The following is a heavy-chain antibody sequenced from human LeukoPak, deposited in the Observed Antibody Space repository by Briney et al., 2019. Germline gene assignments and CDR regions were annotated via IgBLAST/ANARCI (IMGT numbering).Heavy chain of an antibody. D-gene: IGHD3-22*01. CDR1: GGSISSGDYY. CDR3: ASTYYYDSSGYYEPNPYYFDY. J-gene: IGHJ4*02. CDR2: IYYSGST. V-gene: IGHV4-30-4*01. Sequence: SETLSLTCTVSGGSISSGDYYWSWIRQPPGKGLEWIGYIYYSGSTCYNPSLKGRVTISVDTSKNQFSLKLSSVTAADTAVYYCASTYYYDSSGYYEPNPYYFDYWGQGTLVTVSS.